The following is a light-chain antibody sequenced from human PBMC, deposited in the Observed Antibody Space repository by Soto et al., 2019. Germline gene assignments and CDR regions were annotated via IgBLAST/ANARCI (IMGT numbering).Light chain of an antibody. CDR2: SNN. V-gene: IGLV1-47*02. CDR3: ASWDDRLGAVI. J-gene: IGLJ2*01. CDR1: SSNIGGTNY. Sequence: QSVLTQPPSASGTPGQRVVISCSGSSSNIGGTNYAYWYQQLPGAAPKLLMHSNNLRPSGVPERISGSKSGTSASLAISGLRSEDEDVYYGASWDDRLGAVIFGGGTKLTVL.